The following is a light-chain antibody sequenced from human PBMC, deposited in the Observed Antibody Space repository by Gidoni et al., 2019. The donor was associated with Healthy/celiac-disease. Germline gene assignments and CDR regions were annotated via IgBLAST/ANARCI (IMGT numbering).Light chain of an antibody. J-gene: IGKJ4*01. Sequence: EIVLTQSPGTLSLSPGERATLSCRASQSVSSSYLAWYQQKPGQAPRLLLYGASSRATGIPDRFSGSGSGTDFTLTISRLEPEDFAVYYCQQYGSSPPWAFGGGTKVEIK. CDR1: QSVSSSY. V-gene: IGKV3-20*01. CDR3: QQYGSSPPWA. CDR2: GAS.